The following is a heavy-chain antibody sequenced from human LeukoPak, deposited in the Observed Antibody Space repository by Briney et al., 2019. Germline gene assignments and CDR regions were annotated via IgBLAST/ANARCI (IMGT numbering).Heavy chain of an antibody. J-gene: IGHJ6*02. D-gene: IGHD2-2*01. CDR3: ARRCSSTSCSTWSYYYYGMDV. CDR1: GYTFTSYG. V-gene: IGHV1-18*01. CDR2: ISAYNGNT. Sequence: GASVKVSCKASGYTFTSYGISWVRQAPGQGLEWMGWISAYNGNTNYAQKLQGRVTMTTDTSTGTAYMELRSLRSDDTAVYYCARRCSSTSCSTWSYYYYGMDVWGQGTTVTVSS.